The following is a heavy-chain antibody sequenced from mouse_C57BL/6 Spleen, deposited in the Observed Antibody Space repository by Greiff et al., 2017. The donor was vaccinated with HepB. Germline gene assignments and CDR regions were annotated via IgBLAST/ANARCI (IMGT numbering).Heavy chain of an antibody. Sequence: QVQLQHPGAELVMPGASVKLSCKASGYTFTSYWMHWVKQRPGQGLEWIGEIDPSDSYTNYNQKFKGKSTLTVDKSSSTAYMQLISLTSEDSAVYSCARPIVYYGSSPWYFDVWGTGTTVTVSS. CDR2: IDPSDSYT. CDR3: ARPIVYYGSSPWYFDV. V-gene: IGHV1-69*01. J-gene: IGHJ1*03. D-gene: IGHD1-1*01. CDR1: GYTFTSYW.